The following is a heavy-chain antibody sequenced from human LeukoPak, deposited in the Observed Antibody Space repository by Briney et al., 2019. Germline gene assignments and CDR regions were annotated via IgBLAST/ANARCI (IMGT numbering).Heavy chain of an antibody. CDR3: ARDAAAATHYYFDY. V-gene: IGHV3-23*01. CDR1: GFTFSSYG. CDR2: ISDNGGST. D-gene: IGHD6-13*01. J-gene: IGHJ4*02. Sequence: GGSLRLSCAASGFTFSSYGMSWVRQAPGKGLEWVSGISDNGGSTYYADSVKGRFTISRDNSKNTLYLQMNSLRAEDTAVYYCARDAAAATHYYFDYWGQGTLVTVSS.